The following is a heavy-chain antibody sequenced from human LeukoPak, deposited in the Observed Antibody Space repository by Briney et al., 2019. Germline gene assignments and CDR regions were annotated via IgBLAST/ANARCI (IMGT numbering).Heavy chain of an antibody. CDR2: IYYSGST. V-gene: IGHV4-59*08. D-gene: IGHD6-6*01. CDR1: GDSISSYY. Sequence: SETLSLTCTVSGDSISSYYWSWIRQPPGKGLEWIGYIYYSGSTNYNPSLKSRVTISVDTSKRQFSLKLISVTAADTAVYYCARLGLKYGSSSFYFNYWGQGTLVTVSS. J-gene: IGHJ4*02. CDR3: ARLGLKYGSSSFYFNY.